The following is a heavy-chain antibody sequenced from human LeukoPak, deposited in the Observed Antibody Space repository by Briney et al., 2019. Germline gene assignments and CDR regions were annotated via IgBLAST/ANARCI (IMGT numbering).Heavy chain of an antibody. J-gene: IGHJ4*02. Sequence: SETLSLTCAVYGGSFSGYYWSWIRQPPGKGLEWIGEINHSGGTNYNPSLKSRVTMSVDTSKNQFSLKLSSVTAADTAVYYCARARIVGAPFDYWGQGTLVTVSS. V-gene: IGHV4-34*01. CDR1: GGSFSGYY. CDR2: INHSGGT. D-gene: IGHD1-26*01. CDR3: ARARIVGAPFDY.